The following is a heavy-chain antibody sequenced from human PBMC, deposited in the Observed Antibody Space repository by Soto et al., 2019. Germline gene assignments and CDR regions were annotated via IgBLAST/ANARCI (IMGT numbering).Heavy chain of an antibody. CDR3: ARNHYDFWSGYYIY. V-gene: IGHV4-30-2*03. CDR1: GGSINTFDFS. J-gene: IGHJ4*02. CDR2: IYQSGST. D-gene: IGHD3-3*01. Sequence: SETLSLTCAVSGGSINTFDFSWSWIRQPPGRGLEWIGSIYQSGSTYYNPSLKSRVTISVDTSKNQFSLKLSSVTAADTAVYYCARNHYDFWSGYYIYWGQGTLVTVSS.